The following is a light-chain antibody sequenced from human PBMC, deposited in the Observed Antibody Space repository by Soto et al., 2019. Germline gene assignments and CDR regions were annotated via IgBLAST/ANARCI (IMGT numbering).Light chain of an antibody. Sequence: DIQMTQSPSSVSASLGDRVTITCRASQDINRWLAWHQQKPGKAPNLLILSASSLQSGVPSRFSGSGSGTDFTLTITNLQPEDVATYYCQQGHSFPLTFGPGTKVDLK. J-gene: IGKJ3*01. CDR3: QQGHSFPLT. CDR2: SAS. V-gene: IGKV1-12*01. CDR1: QDINRW.